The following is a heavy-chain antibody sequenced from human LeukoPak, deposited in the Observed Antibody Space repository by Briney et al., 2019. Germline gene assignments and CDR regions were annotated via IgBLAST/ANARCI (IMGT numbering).Heavy chain of an antibody. J-gene: IGHJ4*02. CDR2: ISSSSYI. CDR1: GFTFSSYS. V-gene: IGHV3-21*01. Sequence: GGSLRLSCAASGFTFSSYSMNWVRQAPGKGLEWVSSISSSSYIYYADSVKGRFTISRDNAKNSLYLQMNSLRAEDTAVYYYAREDSYYYGSGSYPFDYWGQGTLVTVSS. D-gene: IGHD3-10*01. CDR3: AREDSYYYGSGSYPFDY.